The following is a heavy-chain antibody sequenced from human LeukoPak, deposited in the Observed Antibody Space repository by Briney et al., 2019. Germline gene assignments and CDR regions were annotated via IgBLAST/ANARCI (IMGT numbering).Heavy chain of an antibody. CDR2: ISPDGTTI. CDR1: QIFFSSYG. D-gene: IGHD3/OR15-3a*01. J-gene: IGHJ5*02. Sequence: PGGSLRLSCAASQIFFSSYGMHWVRQAPGKGLEWISYISPDGTTIYYADSVKGRFTISRDDAKNLVYLQMNSLRAEDTAVYYCTYLRTPYYNDKWLDPWGQGALVTVSS. V-gene: IGHV3-48*04. CDR3: TYLRTPYYNDKWLDP.